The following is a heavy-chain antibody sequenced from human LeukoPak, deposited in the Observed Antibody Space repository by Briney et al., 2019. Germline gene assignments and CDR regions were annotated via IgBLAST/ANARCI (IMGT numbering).Heavy chain of an antibody. Sequence: SETLSLTCTVSGDSISSGRNYWAWIRQPPGKGLEWIGEIYHSGSTKYNPSLKSRVTISVDTSKNQFSLKLISVTAADTAVYYCARAGSSWYGGWFDPWGQGTLVTVSS. CDR2: IYHSGST. D-gene: IGHD6-13*01. CDR1: GDSISSGRNY. CDR3: ARAGSSWYGGWFDP. V-gene: IGHV4-39*07. J-gene: IGHJ5*02.